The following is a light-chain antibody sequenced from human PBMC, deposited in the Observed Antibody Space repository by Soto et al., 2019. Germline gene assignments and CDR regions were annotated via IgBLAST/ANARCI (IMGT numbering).Light chain of an antibody. Sequence: EIVLTQSPGTLLLSPGERATVSCRASQSVSSSYLAWYQQKPGQAPRLLIYGASSRATGIPDRFSGSGSGTDLTLTISRLEPEDFAVYYGQQYGSSPWTFGQGTKVEIK. J-gene: IGKJ1*01. CDR2: GAS. CDR1: QSVSSSY. CDR3: QQYGSSPWT. V-gene: IGKV3-20*01.